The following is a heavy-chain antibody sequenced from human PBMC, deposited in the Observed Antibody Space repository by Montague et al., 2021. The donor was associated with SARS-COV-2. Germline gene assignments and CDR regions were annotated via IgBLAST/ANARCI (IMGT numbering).Heavy chain of an antibody. CDR2: ISGDGGGT. CDR3: AKDSFCTGITCYRHFDY. D-gene: IGHD2-2*01. CDR1: GFTFDESA. J-gene: IGHJ4*02. V-gene: IGHV3-43*02. Sequence: SLRLSWAASGFTFDESAMHWVRQAPGKGLEWVALISGDGGGTYYAESVRGRFTISRDNSKAPLYLQMNSLRSEDTAFYYCAKDSFCTGITCYRHFDYWGQGTLVTVSS.